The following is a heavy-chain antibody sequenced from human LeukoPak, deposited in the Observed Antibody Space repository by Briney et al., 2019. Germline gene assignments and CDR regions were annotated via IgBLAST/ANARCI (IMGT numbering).Heavy chain of an antibody. D-gene: IGHD3-22*01. Sequence: PGGSLRLSCAASGFTFSSYEMNWVRQAPGKGLEWVSYIGTSGSPIYYGNSVKGRFTISRDNAKNSLYLRMNSLRAEDTALYYCARRGFYDTSGYLFDHWGQGTLVTVSS. CDR3: ARRGFYDTSGYLFDH. CDR1: GFTFSSYE. V-gene: IGHV3-48*03. J-gene: IGHJ4*02. CDR2: IGTSGSPI.